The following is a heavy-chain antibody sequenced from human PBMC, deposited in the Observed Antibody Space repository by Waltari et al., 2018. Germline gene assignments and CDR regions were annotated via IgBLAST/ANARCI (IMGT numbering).Heavy chain of an antibody. CDR1: GFTFAAYA. Sequence: EVQLVESGGGLVQPGRSLRLSCAASGFTFAAYAMHWVRQAPGKGLEWVSGISWNSGSIGYVDSVKSRFTNTRDNAKNSLYLQTNSLRAEDTALYYCAKDRDGFDYCGQGTLVTVSS. V-gene: IGHV3-9*01. J-gene: IGHJ4*02. CDR3: AKDRDGFDY. CDR2: ISWNSGSI.